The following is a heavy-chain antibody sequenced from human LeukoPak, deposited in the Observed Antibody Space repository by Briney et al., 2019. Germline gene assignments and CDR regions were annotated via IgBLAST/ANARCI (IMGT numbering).Heavy chain of an antibody. CDR3: ARGYCSSTNCLPGGY. V-gene: IGHV1-46*01. CDR1: VYTFTNCY. Sequence: ASVKVSFKASVYTFTNCYIHWVRQAPGQGLEWMGMINPSGGSTPYAQTFQGRVTTTRDTSTSTVHMELSSLRSEDTALYYCARGYCSSTNCLPGGYWGQGTLVTVSS. J-gene: IGHJ4*02. CDR2: INPSGGST. D-gene: IGHD2-2*01.